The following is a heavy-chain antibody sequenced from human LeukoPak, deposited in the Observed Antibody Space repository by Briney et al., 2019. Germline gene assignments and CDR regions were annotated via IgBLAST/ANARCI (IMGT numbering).Heavy chain of an antibody. J-gene: IGHJ4*02. D-gene: IGHD2-2*02. Sequence: PGGSLRLSCAASGFTFDDYAMHWVRQAPGKGLEWVSGISWNSGSIGYADSVKGRFTISRDNAKNSLYLQMNSLRAEDMALYYCAEVDQPLLYGGFDYWGQGTLVTVSS. V-gene: IGHV3-9*03. CDR2: ISWNSGSI. CDR1: GFTFDDYA. CDR3: AEVDQPLLYGGFDY.